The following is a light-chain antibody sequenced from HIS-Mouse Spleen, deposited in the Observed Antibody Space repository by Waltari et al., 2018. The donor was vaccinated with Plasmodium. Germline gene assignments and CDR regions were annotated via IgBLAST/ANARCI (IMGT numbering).Light chain of an antibody. J-gene: IGKJ1*01. CDR3: QQANSFPWT. CDR1: QCFSSL. V-gene: IGKV1-12*01. Sequence: DIQMTQSPSSVSASVGDRVTLTCRASQCFSSLLALYQQKPGKAPKLLIYAAFSLPSGIQSRFSGSGSGTDIPLTISSLQPEDFATYYWQQANSFPWTFGQGTKVEIK. CDR2: AAF.